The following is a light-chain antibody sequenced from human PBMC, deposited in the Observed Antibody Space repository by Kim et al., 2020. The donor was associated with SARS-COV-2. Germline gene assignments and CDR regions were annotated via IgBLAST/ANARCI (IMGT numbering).Light chain of an antibody. V-gene: IGKV3-15*01. CDR2: GAS. CDR1: QNIHRN. J-gene: IGKJ4*01. CDR3: QQYNTWPLT. Sequence: VSPGERATPSCRASQNIHRNLAWYQQKPGQAPRLLIYGASTRATGIPARFSGSGSGTEFALTISSLQSEDFAVYYCQQYNTWPLTFGGGTKVDIK.